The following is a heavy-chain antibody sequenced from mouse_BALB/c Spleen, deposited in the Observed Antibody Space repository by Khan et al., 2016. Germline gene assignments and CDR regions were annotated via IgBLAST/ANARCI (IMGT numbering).Heavy chain of an antibody. J-gene: IGHJ3*01. CDR2: IRWKSNNYAT. Sequence: EVKLEESGGGLVQPGGSMKLSCVASGFTFSNYWMNWVRQSLEKGLEWVAEIRWKSNNYATHYAESVKGRFTISRDDSKSSVYLQMNNLRAEDTGIYYCTTVCAYWGQGTLVTVSA. CDR3: TTVCAY. V-gene: IGHV6-6*02. CDR1: GFTFSNYW.